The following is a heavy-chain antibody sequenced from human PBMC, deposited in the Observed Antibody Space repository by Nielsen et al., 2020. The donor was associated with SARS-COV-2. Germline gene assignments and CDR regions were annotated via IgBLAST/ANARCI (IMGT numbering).Heavy chain of an antibody. D-gene: IGHD3-22*01. J-gene: IGHJ4*02. CDR1: GFTFSSYA. CDR3: ARYWDYYDSSGSIDY. Sequence: GESLKISCAASGFTFSSYAMSWVRQAPGKGLEWVSAISSSGSTIYYADSVKGRFTISRDNAKNSLYLQMNSLRAEDTAVYYCARYWDYYDSSGSIDYWGQGTLVTVSS. CDR2: ISSSGSTI. V-gene: IGHV3-21*04.